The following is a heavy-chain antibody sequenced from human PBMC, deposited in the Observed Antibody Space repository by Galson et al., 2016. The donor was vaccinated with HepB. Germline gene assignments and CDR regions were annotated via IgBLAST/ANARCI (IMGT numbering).Heavy chain of an antibody. CDR1: NDSITSIYW. CDR2: IYHSGTT. D-gene: IGHD3-10*01. J-gene: IGHJ4*02. Sequence: SETLSLTCAVSNDSITSIYWWNWVRQTPGKGLEWIGEIYHSGTTNYNPSLKSRGTISIDKSKNQFSLKLTSVTAAGTAVYYCARWREDYQGSGRTFDYWGQGTLVTVSS. CDR3: ARWREDYQGSGRTFDY. V-gene: IGHV4-4*02.